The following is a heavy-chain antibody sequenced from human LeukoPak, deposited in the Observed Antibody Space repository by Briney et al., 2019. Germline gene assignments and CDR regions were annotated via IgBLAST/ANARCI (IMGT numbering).Heavy chain of an antibody. V-gene: IGHV3-23*01. Sequence: GGSLRLSCTASGFTFNSYAMSWVRQAPGKGLEWVSAISGSGGSTYYADSVKGRFTISRDNSKNTLYLQMNSLRAEDTALYYCAKDLRYSYGLYWGQGTLVTVSS. J-gene: IGHJ4*02. CDR2: ISGSGGST. CDR3: AKDLRYSYGLY. D-gene: IGHD5-18*01. CDR1: GFTFNSYA.